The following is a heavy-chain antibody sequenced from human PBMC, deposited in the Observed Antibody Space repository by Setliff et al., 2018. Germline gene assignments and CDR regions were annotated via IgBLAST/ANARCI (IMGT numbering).Heavy chain of an antibody. Sequence: SETLSLTCTVSGESTRSNNWWNWVRQPPGKGLEWIGDIYQSGTTNYNPSLKSRVTISADTSKNQFSLKLKSVAAADTAVYYCARAPGRNIRGDYWGQGALVTVSS. CDR3: ARAPGRNIRGDY. J-gene: IGHJ4*02. CDR2: IYQSGTT. D-gene: IGHD3-10*01. V-gene: IGHV4-4*02. CDR1: GESTRSNNW.